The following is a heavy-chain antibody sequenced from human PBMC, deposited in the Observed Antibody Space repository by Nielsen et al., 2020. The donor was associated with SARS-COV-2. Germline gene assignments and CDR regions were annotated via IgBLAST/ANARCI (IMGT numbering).Heavy chain of an antibody. V-gene: IGHV6-1*01. CDR2: TYYRSKWYN. CDR3: ARARGAYGDYYYYYYTDV. CDR1: GDSLSSSSAA. Sequence: SQTLSLTCAIPGDSLSSSSAAWDWIRQSPWRGLEWLGRTYYRSKWYNDYAVSVKSRITINPDTSKNQFSLHLNSVTPEDTAVYYCARARGAYGDYYYYYYTDVWGKGTTVTVSS. D-gene: IGHD4-17*01. J-gene: IGHJ6*03.